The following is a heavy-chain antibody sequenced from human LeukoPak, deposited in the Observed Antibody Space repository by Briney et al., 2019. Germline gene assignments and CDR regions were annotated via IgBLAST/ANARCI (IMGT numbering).Heavy chain of an antibody. CDR2: ISSSSSYI. V-gene: IGHV3-21*01. CDR1: GFTFSSYS. J-gene: IGHJ6*02. Sequence: PGGSLRLSCAASGFTFSSYSMNWVRQASGKGLEWVSSISSSSSYIYYADSVKGRFTISRDNAKNSLYLQMNSLRAEDTAVYYCARYRIYSSSQTGSYYYYGMDVWGQGTTVTVSS. CDR3: ARYRIYSSSQTGSYYYYGMDV. D-gene: IGHD6-13*01.